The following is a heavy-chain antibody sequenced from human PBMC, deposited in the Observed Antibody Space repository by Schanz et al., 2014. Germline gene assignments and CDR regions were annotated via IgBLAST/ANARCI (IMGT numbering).Heavy chain of an antibody. CDR1: GGSISSTPYY. J-gene: IGHJ3*02. V-gene: IGHV4-39*07. D-gene: IGHD2-8*01. CDR2: IYYSGST. Sequence: QLQLQASGPGLVKPSETLSLTCTVSGGSISSTPYYWAWIRQPPGKGLDWIGSIYYSGSTYYNPSLKSRATMSVDTSKNQFPLKLRSVTAVDTAVYYCASKGLTTDAFDIWGQGTMVTVSS. CDR3: ASKGLTTDAFDI.